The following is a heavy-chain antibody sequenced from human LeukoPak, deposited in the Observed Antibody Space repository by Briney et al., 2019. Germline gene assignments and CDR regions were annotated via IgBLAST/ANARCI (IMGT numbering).Heavy chain of an antibody. Sequence: AASVTVSCKASGGTFSSYAISWVRQAPGQGLEGMGGIIPIFGTANYAQKFQGRVTITADESTSTAYMELSSLRSEDTAVYYCARDLGGTTFDYWGQGTLVTVSS. V-gene: IGHV1-69*13. J-gene: IGHJ4*02. CDR1: GGTFSSYA. CDR3: ARDLGGTTFDY. D-gene: IGHD1-7*01. CDR2: IIPIFGTA.